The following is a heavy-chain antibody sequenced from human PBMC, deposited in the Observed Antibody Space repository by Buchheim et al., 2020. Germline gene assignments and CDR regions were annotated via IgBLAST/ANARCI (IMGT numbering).Heavy chain of an antibody. D-gene: IGHD3/OR15-3a*01. J-gene: IGHJ6*02. CDR1: GFTFSSYA. CDR2: INGSGGST. V-gene: IGHV3-23*01. CDR3: AKQLHTWTPNRYYYYGMDV. Sequence: EVQLLESGGGLVQPGGSLRLSCAASGFTFSSYAMRWVRQAPGKGLEWVSAINGSGGSTYYADSVKGRFTISRDNSTNTLYLQMNSLRAEDTAVYYCAKQLHTWTPNRYYYYGMDVWGQGTT.